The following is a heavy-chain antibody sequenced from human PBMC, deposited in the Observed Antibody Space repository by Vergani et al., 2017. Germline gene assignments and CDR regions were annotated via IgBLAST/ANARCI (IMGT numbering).Heavy chain of an antibody. CDR2: ISSSSSYI. CDR3: ARGRYGDYYYYGLDV. D-gene: IGHD4-17*01. CDR1: GFTFSSYS. J-gene: IGHJ6*02. Sequence: EVQLVESGGGLVKRGGSLRLSCAASGFTFSSYSMNWVRQAPGKGLEWVSSISSSSSYIHYADSVKGRFTISRDNAAQSLYLQLNNLRADDTAIYYCARGRYGDYYYYGLDVWGQGTTVTVSS. V-gene: IGHV3-21*01.